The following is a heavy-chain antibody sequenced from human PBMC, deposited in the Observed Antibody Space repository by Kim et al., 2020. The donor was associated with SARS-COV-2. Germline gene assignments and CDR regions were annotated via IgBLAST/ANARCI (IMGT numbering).Heavy chain of an antibody. CDR2: IGASTAGT. V-gene: IGHV3-23*01. Sequence: GGSLRLSCAASGFTLSTYDMSWVRQAPGKWLEWVSTIGASTAGTFYAESVRGRFTISRDNSKNTLYLQMNTLRAEDTALYYCVKRDSHYYFDYWGQGTLV. CDR1: GFTLSTYD. CDR3: VKRDSHYYFDY. D-gene: IGHD4-4*01. J-gene: IGHJ4*02.